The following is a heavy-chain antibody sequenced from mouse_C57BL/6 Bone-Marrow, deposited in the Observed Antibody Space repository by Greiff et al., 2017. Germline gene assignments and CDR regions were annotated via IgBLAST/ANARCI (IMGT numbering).Heavy chain of an antibody. CDR1: GYTFTNYW. Sequence: QVQLKESGAELVRPGTSVKMSCKASGYTFTNYWIGWAKQRPGHGLEWIGDIYPGGGYTNYNEKFKGKATLTADKSSSTAYMQFSSLTSEDSAIYYCARSVYYFDYWGQGTTLTVSS. CDR3: ARSVYYFDY. J-gene: IGHJ2*01. V-gene: IGHV1-63*01. CDR2: IYPGGGYT.